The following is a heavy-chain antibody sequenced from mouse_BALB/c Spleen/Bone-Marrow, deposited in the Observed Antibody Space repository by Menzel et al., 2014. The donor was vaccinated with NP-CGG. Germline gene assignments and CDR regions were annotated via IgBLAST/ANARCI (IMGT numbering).Heavy chain of an antibody. V-gene: IGHV1S34*01. Sequence: LVKTGASVKISCKASGYSFTGYYMHWVKQSPGKSLERIGYISCYNGATRYNQKFKGKATFTVDTSSSTAHMQFNSLTSEDSAVYFCARGGTMISTDAMDYWGQGTSVTVSS. CDR3: ARGGTMISTDAMDY. CDR2: ISCYNGAT. D-gene: IGHD2-4*01. CDR1: GYSFTGYY. J-gene: IGHJ4*01.